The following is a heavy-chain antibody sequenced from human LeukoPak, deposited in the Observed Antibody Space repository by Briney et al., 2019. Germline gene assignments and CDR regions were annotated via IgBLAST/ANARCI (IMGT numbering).Heavy chain of an antibody. CDR3: AREEVTTVTVDY. V-gene: IGHV3-21*01. Sequence: TGGSLRLSCAASGFTFSSYSMNWVRQAPGKGLEWVSSISSSSSYIYYADSVKGRFTISRDNAKSSLYLQMNSLRAEDTAVYYCAREEVTTVTVDYWGQGTLVTVSS. J-gene: IGHJ4*02. CDR2: ISSSSSYI. CDR1: GFTFSSYS. D-gene: IGHD4-11*01.